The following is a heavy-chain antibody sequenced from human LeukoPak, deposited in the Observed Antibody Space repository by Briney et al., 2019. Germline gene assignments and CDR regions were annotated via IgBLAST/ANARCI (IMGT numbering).Heavy chain of an antibody. CDR3: ARDLSHRYYHSTGYAFDY. Sequence: ASVKVSCKASGYIFNYYYIHWVRQAPGQGLEWMGWINPNSGTTNYAQKFQGRVTMTRDTSTSTVYMDLSSLRSEDTAVYYCARDLSHRYYHSTGYAFDYWGQGTLVTVSS. V-gene: IGHV1-46*02. CDR1: GYIFNYYY. D-gene: IGHD3-22*01. J-gene: IGHJ4*02. CDR2: INPNSGTT.